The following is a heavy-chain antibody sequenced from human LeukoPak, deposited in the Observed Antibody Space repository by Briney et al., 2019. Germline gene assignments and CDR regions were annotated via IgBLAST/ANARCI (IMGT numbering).Heavy chain of an antibody. Sequence: SETLSLPSTVSGGSISSYYWSWIRQSPGKGLEWIGSIYCSGSTNYNPSLKSRVTISVDTSKNQFSLKLSSVTAADTAVYYCARVGHDSGTYLYYFDYWGQGTLVTVSS. D-gene: IGHD1-26*01. CDR3: ARVGHDSGTYLYYFDY. V-gene: IGHV4-59*01. J-gene: IGHJ4*02. CDR1: GGSISSYY. CDR2: IYCSGST.